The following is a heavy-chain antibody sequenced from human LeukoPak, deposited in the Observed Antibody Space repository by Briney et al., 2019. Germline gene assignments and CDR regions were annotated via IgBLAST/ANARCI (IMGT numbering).Heavy chain of an antibody. V-gene: IGHV4-39*01. CDR1: GGSISSSSYY. CDR3: ARNYYDSSGYYLESFDY. CDR2: IYYSGST. J-gene: IGHJ4*02. Sequence: PSETLSLTCTVSGGSISSSSYYWGWIRQPPGEGLEWIGSIYYSGSTYYNPSLKSRVTISVDSSKNQFSLKLSSVTAADTAVYYCARNYYDSSGYYLESFDYWGQGTLVTVSS. D-gene: IGHD3-22*01.